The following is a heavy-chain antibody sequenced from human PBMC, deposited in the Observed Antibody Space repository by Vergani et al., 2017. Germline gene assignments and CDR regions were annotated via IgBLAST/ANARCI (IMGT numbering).Heavy chain of an antibody. D-gene: IGHD6-19*01. CDR2: IYYSGSP. CDR3: ARDREGGWGSGWYNFDY. J-gene: IGHJ4*02. Sequence: QVQLQESGPGLVKPSQTLSLTCTVSGGSISSDGYYWSWIRQHPGKGLEWIGYIYYSGSPYYNPSLDSRVHLSVDTTKNQFSLKLGSVTAADTSVYYCARDREGGWGSGWYNFDYWGQGTLVTVSS. CDR1: GGSISSDGYY. V-gene: IGHV4-31*03.